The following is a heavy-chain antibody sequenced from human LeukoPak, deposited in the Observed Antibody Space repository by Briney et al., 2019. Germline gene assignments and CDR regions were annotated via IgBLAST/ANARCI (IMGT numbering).Heavy chain of an antibody. CDR1: GGSISGYY. Sequence: SETLSLTCTVSGGSISGYYWTWSRQPPGKGLEWIGYIYSSGSTNYNPSLMSRVTISVDTSKNQFSLKLTSVTAADTAIYYCAKTVRQWLANDAFAIWGQGTMVTVSS. D-gene: IGHD6-19*01. J-gene: IGHJ3*02. CDR3: AKTVRQWLANDAFAI. V-gene: IGHV4-59*01. CDR2: IYSSGST.